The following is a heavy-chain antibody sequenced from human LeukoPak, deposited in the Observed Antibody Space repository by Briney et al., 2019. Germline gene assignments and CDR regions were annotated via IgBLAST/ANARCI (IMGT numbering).Heavy chain of an antibody. CDR2: INPNSGGT. Sequence: ASVKVSCKASGYTFTGYYMHWVRQAPGQGLEWMGWINPNSGGTNYAQKFQGRVTMTRDKSISTAYLQWSSLKASDTAMYYCARPLRFLEPEAFDIWGQGTMVTVSS. D-gene: IGHD3-3*01. CDR3: ARPLRFLEPEAFDI. CDR1: GYTFTGYY. V-gene: IGHV1-2*02. J-gene: IGHJ3*02.